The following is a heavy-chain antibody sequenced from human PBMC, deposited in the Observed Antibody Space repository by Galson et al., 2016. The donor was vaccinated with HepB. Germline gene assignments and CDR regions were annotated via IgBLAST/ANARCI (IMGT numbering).Heavy chain of an antibody. J-gene: IGHJ4*02. D-gene: IGHD5-12*01. CDR3: ATDDYLGY. CDR2: INPDGTAV. CDR1: GFTFSRYW. Sequence: SLRLSCATSGFTFSRYWMSWVRQAPEKGLEWVAGINPDGTAVYYMDFVKGRFTLSRDNAENSLYLQMNGLRAEDTAFYYCATDDYLGYWGQGTLVTVSS. V-gene: IGHV3-7*01.